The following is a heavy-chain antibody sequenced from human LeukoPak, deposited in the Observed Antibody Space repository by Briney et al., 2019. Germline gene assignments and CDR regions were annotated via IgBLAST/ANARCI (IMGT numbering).Heavy chain of an antibody. J-gene: IGHJ4*02. CDR1: GYTFTDYY. V-gene: IGHV1-69-2*01. Sequence: ASVKLSCKVSGYTFTDYYMHWGQQAPGKGLGWKGLVDPEDGETIYAEKFQGRVTITAATSTDTAYMELSSLRSEDTAVYYCATVTSGSYFDYWGQGTLVTVSS. CDR3: ATVTSGSYFDY. CDR2: VDPEDGET. D-gene: IGHD1-26*01.